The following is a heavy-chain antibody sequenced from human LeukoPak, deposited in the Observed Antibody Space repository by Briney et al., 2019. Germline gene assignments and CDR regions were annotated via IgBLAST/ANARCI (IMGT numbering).Heavy chain of an antibody. CDR1: GGSISSYY. CDR2: IYHSGST. CDR3: ARAMRRAAYYYGMDV. V-gene: IGHV4-59*01. Sequence: SETLSLTCTVSGGSISSYYWSWIRQPPGKGLEWIGYIYHSGSTNYNPSLKSRVTISVDTSKNQFSLKLSSVTAADTAVYYCARAMRRAAYYYGMDVWGQGTTVTVSS. J-gene: IGHJ6*02. D-gene: IGHD6-25*01.